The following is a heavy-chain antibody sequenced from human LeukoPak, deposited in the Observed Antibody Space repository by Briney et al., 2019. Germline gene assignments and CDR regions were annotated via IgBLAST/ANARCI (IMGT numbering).Heavy chain of an antibody. CDR2: IWYDGSNK. V-gene: IGHV3-33*01. J-gene: IGHJ6*02. D-gene: IGHD7-27*01. Sequence: GGSLRLSCAAPGFTFSSYGMHWVRQAPGEGLEWVAVIWYDGSNKYYADSVKGRFTISRDNSKNTLYLQMNSLRAEDTAVYYCARQSGLTGPYYYYGMDVWGQGTTVTVSS. CDR3: ARQSGLTGPYYYYGMDV. CDR1: GFTFSSYG.